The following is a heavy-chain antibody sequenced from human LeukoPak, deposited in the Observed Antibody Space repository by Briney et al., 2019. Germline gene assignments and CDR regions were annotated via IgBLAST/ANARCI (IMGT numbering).Heavy chain of an antibody. CDR3: ARDLDYYDSTWFDP. V-gene: IGHV4-39*07. J-gene: IGHJ5*02. D-gene: IGHD3-22*01. CDR1: GFTVSSNF. CDR2: ITYSGST. Sequence: GSLRLSCAASGFTVSSNFMSWVRQPPGKGLEWIGSITYSGSTYYNPSLKSRVTISVDTSKNQFSLKLISVTAADTAVYYCARDLDYYDSTWFDPWGQGTLVTVSS.